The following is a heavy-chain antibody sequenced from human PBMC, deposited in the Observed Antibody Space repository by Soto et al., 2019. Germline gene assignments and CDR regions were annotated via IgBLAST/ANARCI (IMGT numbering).Heavy chain of an antibody. CDR3: AKDLRRSSGWYDPFDY. CDR2: ISGSGGST. J-gene: IGHJ4*02. D-gene: IGHD6-19*01. CDR1: GFTFSSYA. V-gene: IGHV3-23*01. Sequence: PGGSLRLSCAASGFTFSSYAMSWVRQAPGKGLEWVSAISGSGGSTYYADSVKGRFTISRDNSKNTLYLQMNSLRAEDTAVYYCAKDLRRSSGWYDPFDYWGQGTLVTVSS.